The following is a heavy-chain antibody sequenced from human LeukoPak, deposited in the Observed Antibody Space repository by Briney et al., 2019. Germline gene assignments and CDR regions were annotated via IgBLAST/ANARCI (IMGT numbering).Heavy chain of an antibody. Sequence: SQTLSLTCTVSGGSISSGGYYWSWIRQHPRKGLEWIGYIYYSGSTYYNPSLKSRVTISVDTSKNQFSLKLSSVTAADTAVYYCARSRYYDFWSGPRGFDYWGQGTLVTVSS. CDR3: ARSRYYDFWSGPRGFDY. V-gene: IGHV4-31*03. J-gene: IGHJ4*02. D-gene: IGHD3-3*01. CDR1: GGSISSGGYY. CDR2: IYYSGST.